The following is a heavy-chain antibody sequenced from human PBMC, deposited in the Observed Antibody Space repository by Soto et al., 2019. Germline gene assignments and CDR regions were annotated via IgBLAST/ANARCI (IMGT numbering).Heavy chain of an antibody. D-gene: IGHD3-22*01. CDR3: ARGLASRRGYYYDSSGYYRGRYVDY. J-gene: IGHJ4*02. CDR2: INHSGST. V-gene: IGHV4-34*01. Sequence: QVQLQQWGAGLLKPSETLSLTCAVYGGSFSGYYWSWIRQPPGKGLEWIGEINHSGSTNYNPSLKRRVTISGDTSKNQVPLKLSSVTAADTAVYYCARGLASRRGYYYDSSGYYRGRYVDYWGQGTLVTVSS. CDR1: GGSFSGYY.